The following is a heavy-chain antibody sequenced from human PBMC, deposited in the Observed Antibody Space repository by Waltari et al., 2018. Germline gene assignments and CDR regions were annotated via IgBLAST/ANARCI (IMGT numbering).Heavy chain of an antibody. Sequence: QVQLQESGPGLVKPSETLSLTCAVSGYSISSGYSWGWIRQPPGKGLEWIGSIYHSGSTYYNPSLKSRVTISVDTSKNQFSLKLSSVTAADTAVYYCARVYHSGYGVWYFDYWGQGTLVTVSS. D-gene: IGHD5-12*01. CDR3: ARVYHSGYGVWYFDY. V-gene: IGHV4-38-2*01. CDR2: IYHSGST. CDR1: GYSISSGYS. J-gene: IGHJ4*02.